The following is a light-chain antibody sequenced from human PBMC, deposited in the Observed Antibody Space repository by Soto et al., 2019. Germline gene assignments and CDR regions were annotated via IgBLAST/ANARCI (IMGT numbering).Light chain of an antibody. J-gene: IGKJ4*01. V-gene: IGKV3-11*01. CDR2: DAS. Sequence: EIVLTQSPATLSLSPGERATLSCRASQSVSRYLAWYQQKPGQAPRLLIYDASNRATGIPARLSGSGSGTDFTLTITSLEPEDFAVYYCQQRSSWPSTFGGGTKVEI. CDR1: QSVSRY. CDR3: QQRSSWPST.